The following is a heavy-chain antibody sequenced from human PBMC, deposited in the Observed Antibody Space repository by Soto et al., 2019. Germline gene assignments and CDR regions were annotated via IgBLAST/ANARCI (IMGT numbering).Heavy chain of an antibody. D-gene: IGHD6-19*01. CDR2: IYKSGIT. CDR3: ARAPLYSRGWSLSGFDI. J-gene: IGHJ3*02. CDR1: GASISSFY. V-gene: IGHV4-59*01. Sequence: QVQLQESGPGLVKPSETLSLTCTVSGASISSFYWTWIRQPPGKGLEWIGHIYKSGITNNNPSLRSRVTTSTATSKNQFSLKLTSVTAADTAVYYCARAPLYSRGWSLSGFDIWGQGTMVTVSS.